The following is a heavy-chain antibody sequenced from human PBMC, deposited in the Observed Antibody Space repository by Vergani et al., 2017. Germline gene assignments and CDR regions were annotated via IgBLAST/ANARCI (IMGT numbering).Heavy chain of an antibody. CDR1: GFSFRNAW. D-gene: IGHD3-10*01. CDR2: IKSTFDRGTT. J-gene: IGHJ6*02. CDR3: TTDPRYCDHGSCCWLRDHHYYGMDV. Sequence: EVQLVESGGGIVKPGGSLRLSCVASGFSFRNAWMNWVRRTPGKGLEWVGRIKSTFDRGTTDYAAAVKGRFTISRDDSKNTLFLQMNCLQTEDIGVYYCTTDPRYCDHGSCCWLRDHHYYGMDVWVQGTTVTVSS. V-gene: IGHV3-15*07.